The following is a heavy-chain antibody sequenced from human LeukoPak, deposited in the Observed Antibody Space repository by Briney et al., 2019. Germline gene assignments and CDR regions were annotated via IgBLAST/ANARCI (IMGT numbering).Heavy chain of an antibody. CDR2: IYYSGST. D-gene: IGHD4-17*01. V-gene: IGHV4-30-4*08. CDR1: GGSISSTDYY. J-gene: IGHJ5*02. CDR3: ARSXSSNDYGDYVRFDP. Sequence: SQTLSLTCTVSGGSISSTDYYWSWIRQPPGKGLEWIGYIYYSGSTSYNPSLKSRVIISVDTSKNQFSLNLSSVTAADTAVYXCARSXSSNDYGDYVRFDPWGPGTLVTVSS.